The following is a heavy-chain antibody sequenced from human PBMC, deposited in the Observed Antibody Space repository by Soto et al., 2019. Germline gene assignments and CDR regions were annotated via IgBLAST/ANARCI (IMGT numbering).Heavy chain of an antibody. CDR2: MAYDASGK. CDR1: AISFSTYG. CDR3: ATYISRYCTNVACAPGDS. Sequence: PGGSLRLSCTASAISFSTYGIHWVRQGPGKGLEWVAVMAYDASGKYYADSVKGPFPISRDNSQNTVYLQMNSPTLEHTSVYHSATYISRYCTNVACAPGDSWGQGTLVTVSS. V-gene: IGHV3-30*03. J-gene: IGHJ4*02. D-gene: IGHD2-8*01.